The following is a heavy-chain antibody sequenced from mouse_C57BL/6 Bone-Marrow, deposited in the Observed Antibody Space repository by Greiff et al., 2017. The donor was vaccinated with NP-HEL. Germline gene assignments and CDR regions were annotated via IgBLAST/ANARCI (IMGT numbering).Heavy chain of an antibody. CDR2: IYPGNSDT. CDR3: TIFNGSSYGWYFDV. D-gene: IGHD1-1*01. Sequence: VQLQQSGTVLARPGASVKMSCKTSGYTFTSYWMHWVKQRPGQGLEWIGAIYPGNSDTSYNQKFKGKAKLSAVTSASTAYMELSSLTNEDSAVYYCTIFNGSSYGWYFDVWGTGTTVTVSS. J-gene: IGHJ1*03. CDR1: GYTFTSYW. V-gene: IGHV1-5*01.